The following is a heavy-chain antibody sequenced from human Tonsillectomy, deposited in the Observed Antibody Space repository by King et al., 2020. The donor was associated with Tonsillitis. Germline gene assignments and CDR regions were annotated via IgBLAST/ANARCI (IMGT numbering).Heavy chain of an antibody. D-gene: IGHD5-12*01. CDR3: AGGDGYLYSAYDYSFDY. Sequence: VQLVESGGGLVKPGGSLRLSCAASGFTFSDYYMSWIRQAPGKGLEWVSYISSNSYYTNHADSVKGRFTISRDDAKNSLYRQMNSLRADDTAVYYCAGGDGYLYSAYDYSFDYWGQGTLVTVSS. CDR1: GFTFSDYY. V-gene: IGHV3-11*06. J-gene: IGHJ4*02. CDR2: ISSNSYYT.